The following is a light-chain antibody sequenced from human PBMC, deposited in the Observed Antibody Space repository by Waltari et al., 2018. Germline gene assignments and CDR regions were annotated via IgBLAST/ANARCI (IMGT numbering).Light chain of an antibody. Sequence: QSVLTQPPPASGTPRQRVTISCSGSSSHLGSNYVYWYQPLPGTTPKLPLYRNNQRPSGVPDRFSCSKSGTSASLAISGLRSEDEADYYCAAWDDSLSGPVFGGGTKLTVL. J-gene: IGLJ2*01. CDR2: RNN. CDR3: AAWDDSLSGPV. CDR1: SSHLGSNY. V-gene: IGLV1-47*01.